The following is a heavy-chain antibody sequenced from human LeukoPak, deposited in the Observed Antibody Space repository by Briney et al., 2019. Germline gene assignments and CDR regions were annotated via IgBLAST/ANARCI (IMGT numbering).Heavy chain of an antibody. CDR1: GYTFIDYY. D-gene: IGHD6-19*01. V-gene: IGHV1-2*06. CDR2: INPNRGDT. CDR3: ARNPDEHWLDESENWYFDL. Sequence: ASVKVSCKASGYTFIDYYLHWLRQAPGQGLEWMGRINPNRGDTKPAQKFQGRVTMTRDTSISVAYMELSSLQSDYTAVYYCARNPDEHWLDESENWYFDLWGSGTLVTVSS. J-gene: IGHJ2*01.